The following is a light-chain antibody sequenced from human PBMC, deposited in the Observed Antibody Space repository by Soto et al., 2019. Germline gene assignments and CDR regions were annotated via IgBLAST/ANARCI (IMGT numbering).Light chain of an antibody. Sequence: DIVMTQSPVTLSVSPGERATLSCRASQFVSSNLAWYQQKPGQAPRLLIYGASTRATGTPARFSGSGSGTEFTLTISNLQSEDFAVYFCQQYHNWPPITFGQGTRLEIK. CDR1: QFVSSN. CDR2: GAS. CDR3: QQYHNWPPIT. J-gene: IGKJ5*01. V-gene: IGKV3D-15*01.